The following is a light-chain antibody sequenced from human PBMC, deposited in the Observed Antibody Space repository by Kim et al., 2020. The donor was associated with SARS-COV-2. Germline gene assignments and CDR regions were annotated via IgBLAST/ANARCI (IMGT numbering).Light chain of an antibody. CDR2: GAS. CDR1: QAIANS. Sequence: DIQMTQSPSSLSASVGDRVTITCRASQAIANSLAWYQHKPGKAPKFLLYGASTLEGGVPSRFSGSGSGSAYTLTISSLLPEDFATYYCQQYYKTPYTFGQGTKLEI. V-gene: IGKV1-NL1*01. CDR3: QQYYKTPYT. J-gene: IGKJ2*01.